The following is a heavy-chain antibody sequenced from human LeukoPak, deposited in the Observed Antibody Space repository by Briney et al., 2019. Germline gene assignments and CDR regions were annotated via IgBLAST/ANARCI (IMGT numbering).Heavy chain of an antibody. Sequence: PSETLSLTCTVSGVSISGFYWNWIRQPPRKGLEWVGYSHTGGSISSNPSLNSRVAFSMDTSKNQVSLRLNSATATDTAVYYYARRRGGFGEGEFDYWGQGIPVTVST. CDR3: ARRRGGFGEGEFDY. V-gene: IGHV4-4*08. J-gene: IGHJ4*02. D-gene: IGHD3-10*01. CDR2: SHTGGSI. CDR1: GVSISGFY.